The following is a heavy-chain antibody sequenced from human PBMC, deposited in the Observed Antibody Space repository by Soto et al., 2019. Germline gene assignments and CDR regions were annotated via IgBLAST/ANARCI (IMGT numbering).Heavy chain of an antibody. Sequence: GSLRLSCGGSRFTFSDYWMSWVRQAPGKGLEWVANIKEDGSENYYGDSVKGRFTISRDNAKNSLYLQMNSLRAEDTAVYYCAILRGSIFRKPLDYWGQGTLVTVSS. J-gene: IGHJ4*02. CDR2: IKEDGSEN. CDR3: AILRGSIFRKPLDY. D-gene: IGHD3-10*01. CDR1: RFTFSDYW. V-gene: IGHV3-7*03.